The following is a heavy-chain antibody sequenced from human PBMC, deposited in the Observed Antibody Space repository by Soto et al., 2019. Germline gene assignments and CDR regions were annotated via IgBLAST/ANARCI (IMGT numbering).Heavy chain of an antibody. CDR3: ARGRMFRGHGTGIAY. CDR2: IYYSGST. CDR1: GGSISSGDYY. Sequence: QVQLQESGPGLVKPSQTLSVICTVSGGSISSGDYYWSWIRQHPGKGLEWIGYIYYSGSTYYNQTLRKRHTLSLDTTKNHHSRKLTAVTSADTAVYFCARGRMFRGHGTGIAYWGQGTLVTVSA. J-gene: IGHJ4*02. V-gene: IGHV4-31*03. D-gene: IGHD3-10*01.